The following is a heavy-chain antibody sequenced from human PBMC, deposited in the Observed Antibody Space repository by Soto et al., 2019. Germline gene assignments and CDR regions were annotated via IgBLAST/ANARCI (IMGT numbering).Heavy chain of an antibody. J-gene: IGHJ4*02. CDR3: AKDYFSSGYYYGFDY. Sequence: GGSLRLSCAASGFTFSSYAMSWVRQAPGKGLEWVSAISGSGGSTYYADSVKGRFTISRDNSKNTLYLQMNSLRAEDTAVYYCAKDYFSSGYYYGFDYWGQGTLVTVAS. V-gene: IGHV3-23*01. D-gene: IGHD3-22*01. CDR1: GFTFSSYA. CDR2: ISGSGGST.